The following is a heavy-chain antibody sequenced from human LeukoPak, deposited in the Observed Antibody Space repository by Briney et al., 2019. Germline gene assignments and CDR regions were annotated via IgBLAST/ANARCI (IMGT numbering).Heavy chain of an antibody. CDR1: GFTFSSYS. J-gene: IGHJ4*02. Sequence: GGSLRLSCAASGFTFSSYSMNWVRQAPGKGLEWVSSISSSSSYIYYADSVKGRFTISRDNAKNSLYLQMNSLRAEDTAVYYCARDSIAAAGTFDYWGQGTLVTVSS. D-gene: IGHD6-13*01. CDR3: ARDSIAAAGTFDY. V-gene: IGHV3-21*01. CDR2: ISSSSSYI.